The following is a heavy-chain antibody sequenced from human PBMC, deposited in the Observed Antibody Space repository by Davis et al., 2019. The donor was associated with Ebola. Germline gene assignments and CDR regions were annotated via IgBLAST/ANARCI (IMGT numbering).Heavy chain of an antibody. CDR1: GFTFSSYA. Sequence: GGSLRLSCAASGFTFSSYAMSWVRQASGKGLEWVGRIRSKANSYATAYAASVKGRFTISRDDSKNTAYLQMNSLRAEDTAVYYCATRTAPWGQGTLVTVSS. CDR2: IRSKANSYAT. D-gene: IGHD1/OR15-1a*01. CDR3: ATRTAP. V-gene: IGHV3-73*01. J-gene: IGHJ5*02.